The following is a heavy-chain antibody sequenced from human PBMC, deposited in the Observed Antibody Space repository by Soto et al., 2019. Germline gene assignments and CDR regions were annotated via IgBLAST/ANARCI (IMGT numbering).Heavy chain of an antibody. J-gene: IGHJ4*02. CDR3: ARDLASYPGY. CDR2: ITPDGTTT. D-gene: IGHD1-26*01. CDR1: GFTFSSSW. V-gene: IGHV3-74*01. Sequence: PGGSLRLSCAASGFTFSSSWMLWVRQAPDKGLVWISRITPDGTTTSYADSVKGRFTSSRDNAKNTVYLQMNRLRAEDPAVYYCARDLASYPGYWGQGTLVTVSS.